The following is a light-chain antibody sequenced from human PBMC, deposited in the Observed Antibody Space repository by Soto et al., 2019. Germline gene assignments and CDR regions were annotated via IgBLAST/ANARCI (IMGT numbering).Light chain of an antibody. V-gene: IGKV3-15*01. Sequence: EIVMMPSPATLSVSQGERATLSCRASQSVSSNLAWYQQKPGQAPRLLIYGASTRATGIPARFSGSGSGTEFTLTISSLQSEDFAVYYCQQYNNWPRTFGQGTKVDIK. CDR3: QQYNNWPRT. J-gene: IGKJ1*01. CDR1: QSVSSN. CDR2: GAS.